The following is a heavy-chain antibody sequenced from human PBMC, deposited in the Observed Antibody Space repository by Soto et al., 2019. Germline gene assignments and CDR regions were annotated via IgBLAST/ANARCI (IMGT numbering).Heavy chain of an antibody. J-gene: IGHJ4*02. V-gene: IGHV3-30*18. D-gene: IGHD6-19*01. CDR1: GFTFSSYG. CDR3: AKDGMDSGWPFDY. CDR2: ISYDGSNK. Sequence: GGSLRLSCAASGFTFSSYGMHWVRQAPGKGLEWVAVISYDGSNKYYADSVKGRFTISRDNSKNTLYLQMNSLRAEDTAVYYCAKDGMDSGWPFDYWGQGTLVTVSS.